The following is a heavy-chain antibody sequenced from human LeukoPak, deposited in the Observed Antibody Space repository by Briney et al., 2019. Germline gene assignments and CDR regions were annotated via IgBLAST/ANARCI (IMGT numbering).Heavy chain of an antibody. CDR1: GGSISSSSYY. J-gene: IGHJ2*01. V-gene: IGHV4-39*07. CDR2: IYYSGST. Sequence: SETLSLTCTVSGGSISSSSYYWGWIRQPPGKGLEWIGSIYYSGSTYYNPSLKSRVTISVDTSKNQFSLKLSSVTAADTAVYYCARGGWYFDLWGRGTLVTVSS. CDR3: ARGGWYFDL.